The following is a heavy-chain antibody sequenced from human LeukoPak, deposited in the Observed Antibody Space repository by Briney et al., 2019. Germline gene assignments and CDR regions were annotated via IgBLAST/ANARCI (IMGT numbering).Heavy chain of an antibody. CDR1: GFTFSSSD. CDR3: AKVGSSSWAVYYYYYMDV. CDR2: ISYDGNNK. J-gene: IGHJ6*03. Sequence: PGGSLRLSCAASGFTFSSSDMHWVRQAPGKGLEWVAVISYDGNNKYYVDSVKGRFAISRDNSKNTLYLQMNSLRAEDTAVYYCAKVGSSSWAVYYYYYMDVWGKGTTVTISS. V-gene: IGHV3-30*18. D-gene: IGHD6-13*01.